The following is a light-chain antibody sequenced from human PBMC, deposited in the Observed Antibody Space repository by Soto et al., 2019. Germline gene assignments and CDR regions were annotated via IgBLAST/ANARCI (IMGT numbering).Light chain of an antibody. CDR2: DVS. V-gene: IGLV2-14*03. CDR3: SSYTSSFKLAV. CDR1: SSDVGGYNY. J-gene: IGLJ1*01. Sequence: QSVLTQPASVSGSPGQSITIFCTGTSSDVGGYNYVSWYQQHPGSAPKLMIYDVSCRPSGVSIRFSGSKSGNTASLTISGLQAEDEADYYCSSYTSSFKLAVFGSGTKVTVL.